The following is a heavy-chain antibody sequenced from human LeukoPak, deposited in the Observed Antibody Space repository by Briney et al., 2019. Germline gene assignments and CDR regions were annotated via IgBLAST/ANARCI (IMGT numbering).Heavy chain of an antibody. J-gene: IGHJ4*02. CDR3: ARSSILNYYDSSGYYIYYFDY. Sequence: SETLSLTCTVSGGSISSSSYYWGWIRQPPGKGLEWIGSIYYSGSTYYNPSLKSRVTISVDTSKNQFSLKLSSVTAADTAVYYCARSSILNYYDSSGYYIYYFDYWGQGTLVTVSS. D-gene: IGHD3-22*01. CDR2: IYYSGST. CDR1: GGSISSSSYY. V-gene: IGHV4-39*07.